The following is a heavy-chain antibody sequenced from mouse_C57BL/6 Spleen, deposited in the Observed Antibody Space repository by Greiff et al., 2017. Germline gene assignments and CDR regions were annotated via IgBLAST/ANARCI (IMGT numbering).Heavy chain of an antibody. J-gene: IGHJ2*01. D-gene: IGHD3-2*02. Sequence: QVQLQQPGAELVMPGASVKLSCKASGYTFTSYWMHWVKQRPGQGLEWIGEIDPSDSYTNYNQKFKGKSTLTVDKSSSTAYMQISSLTSEDSAVYYCARGGGAQATKDYWGQGTTLTVSS. CDR1: GYTFTSYW. CDR3: ARGGGAQATKDY. CDR2: IDPSDSYT. V-gene: IGHV1-69*01.